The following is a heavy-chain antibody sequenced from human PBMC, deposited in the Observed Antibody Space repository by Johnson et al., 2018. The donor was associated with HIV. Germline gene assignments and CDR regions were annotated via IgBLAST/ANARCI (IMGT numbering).Heavy chain of an antibody. Sequence: QVQLVESGGGLVQPGGSLRLSCAASGFTFTSYAMSWVRQAPGKGLEWVAVISYDGSNKYYADSVKGRFTISRDNSENTLYLQMNSLRAEDTAVYYCARDASYGDYAFDIWGQGTMVTVSS. CDR1: GFTFTSYA. CDR3: ARDASYGDYAFDI. J-gene: IGHJ3*02. D-gene: IGHD4-17*01. V-gene: IGHV3-30-3*01. CDR2: ISYDGSNK.